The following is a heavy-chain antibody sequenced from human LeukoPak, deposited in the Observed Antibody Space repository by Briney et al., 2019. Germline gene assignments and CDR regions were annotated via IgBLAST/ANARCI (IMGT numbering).Heavy chain of an antibody. CDR1: GYSISSGYY. J-gene: IGHJ4*02. Sequence: PSETLSLTCAVSGYSISSGYYWGWIRQPPGKGLEWIGSIYHSGSTYYNPSLKSRVTISVDTSKNQSSLKLSSVTAADTAVYYCARRYYDSSGYYTDYFDYWGQGTLVTVSS. CDR2: IYHSGST. D-gene: IGHD3-22*01. V-gene: IGHV4-38-2*01. CDR3: ARRYYDSSGYYTDYFDY.